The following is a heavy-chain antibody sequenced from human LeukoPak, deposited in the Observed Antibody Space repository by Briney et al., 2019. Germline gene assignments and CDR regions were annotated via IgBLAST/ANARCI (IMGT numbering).Heavy chain of an antibody. J-gene: IGHJ5*02. CDR2: IIPIFGTA. Sequence: XFSSYAISWVRQAPGQGLEWMGGIIPIFGTANYAQKFQGRVTITADESTSTAYMELSSLRSEDTAVYYCARTYDILPSWFDPWGQGTLVTVSS. D-gene: IGHD3-9*01. V-gene: IGHV1-69*01. CDR1: XFSSYA. CDR3: ARTYDILPSWFDP.